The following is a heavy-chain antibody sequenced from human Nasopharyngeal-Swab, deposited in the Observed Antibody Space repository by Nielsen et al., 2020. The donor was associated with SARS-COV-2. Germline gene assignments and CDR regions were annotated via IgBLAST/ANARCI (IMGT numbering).Heavy chain of an antibody. J-gene: IGHJ4*02. D-gene: IGHD6-6*01. CDR2: LSYNGIVK. CDR1: EFTSSSYG. V-gene: IGHV3-30*18. CDR3: AKDEDSSPSQRGY. Sequence: GGSLRLSCAASEFTSSSYGMHWVRQAPGKGLEWVALLSYNGIVKYHEDSVKGRFTSSRDNSKNTLSLQMNSMKFEDTAVYYCAKDEDSSPSQRGYWGQGTLVTVSS.